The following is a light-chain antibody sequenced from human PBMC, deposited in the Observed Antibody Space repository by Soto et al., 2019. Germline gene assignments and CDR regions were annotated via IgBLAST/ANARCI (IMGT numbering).Light chain of an antibody. CDR1: QGISSY. J-gene: IGKJ3*01. CDR2: AAS. V-gene: IGKV1-9*01. CDR3: QQLNIYPFT. Sequence: GDRVIMTCRASQGISSYLAWYQQKPGKAPTLLIYAASTLETGVPSRFSGSGSGTDFTLTISSLQPEDFATYYCQQLNIYPFTFDPGTKVDIK.